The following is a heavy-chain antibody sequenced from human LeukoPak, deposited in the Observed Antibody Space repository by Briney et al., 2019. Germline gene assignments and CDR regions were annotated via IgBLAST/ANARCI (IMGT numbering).Heavy chain of an antibody. CDR2: ITSDSRTI. CDR1: GFSFSNYN. V-gene: IGHV3-48*01. D-gene: IGHD1-26*01. J-gene: IGHJ5*02. Sequence: PGGSLRLSCAASGFSFSNYNMNWVRQAPGKGLEWISYITSDSRTIYYADSVRGRFTISRDNAKNSLYLQMNSLRGEDTAVYYCARRQVGAYPFDPWGQGTLVTVSS. CDR3: ARRQVGAYPFDP.